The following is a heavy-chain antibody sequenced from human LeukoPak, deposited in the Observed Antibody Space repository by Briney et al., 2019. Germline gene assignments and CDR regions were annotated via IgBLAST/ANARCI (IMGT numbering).Heavy chain of an antibody. J-gene: IGHJ5*02. V-gene: IGHV3-7*01. CDR3: TKSRSGES. CDR2: IKEDGSER. CDR1: GFTFSSYG. D-gene: IGHD3-16*01. Sequence: GGSLRLSCAASGFTFSSYGMSWVRQAPGKGLECVANIKEDGSERYYVDSVKGRFTISRDNAKNSLYLQMNSLRAEDTAVYYCTKSRSGESWGQGTLVTVSS.